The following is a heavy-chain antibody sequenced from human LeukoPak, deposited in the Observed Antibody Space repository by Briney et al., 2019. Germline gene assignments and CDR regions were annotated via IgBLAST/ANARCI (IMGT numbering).Heavy chain of an antibody. Sequence: GASVKVSCKASGGTFSSYAISWVRQAPGQGLEWMGRIIPILGIANYAQKFQGRVTITADKSTSTAYMELSSLRSEDTAVYYCARATATAAPGTKKPFDYWGQGTLITVSS. D-gene: IGHD6-13*01. CDR2: IIPILGIA. CDR3: ARATATAAPGTKKPFDY. J-gene: IGHJ4*02. CDR1: GGTFSSYA. V-gene: IGHV1-69*04.